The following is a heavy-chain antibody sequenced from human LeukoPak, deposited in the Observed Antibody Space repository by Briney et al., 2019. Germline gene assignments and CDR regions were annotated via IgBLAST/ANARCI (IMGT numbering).Heavy chain of an antibody. CDR1: GYTFTTYY. V-gene: IGHV1-46*01. CDR2: INPIGGTT. CDR3: ARQQGLQNLNFDY. Sequence: ASVKVSCKASGYTFTTYYIHWVRQAPGQGLEWMGIINPIGGTTDYAQKFQGRVTMTRDTSTSTVYMELSSLRPEDTAVYYCARQQGLQNLNFDYWGQGTLVTVSS. D-gene: IGHD4-11*01. J-gene: IGHJ4*02.